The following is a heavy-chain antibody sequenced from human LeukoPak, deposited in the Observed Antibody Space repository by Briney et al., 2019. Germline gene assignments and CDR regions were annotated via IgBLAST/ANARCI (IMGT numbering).Heavy chain of an antibody. Sequence: SETLSLTCAVSGGSISSGGYSWSWIRQPPGKGLEWIGYIYHSGSTYYNPSLKSRVTISVDRSKNQFSLKLSSVTAADTAVYYCARGGDPIAVAGTSWFDPWGQGTLVTVSS. CDR3: ARGGDPIAVAGTSWFDP. CDR2: IYHSGST. J-gene: IGHJ5*02. CDR1: GGSISSGGYS. D-gene: IGHD6-19*01. V-gene: IGHV4-30-2*01.